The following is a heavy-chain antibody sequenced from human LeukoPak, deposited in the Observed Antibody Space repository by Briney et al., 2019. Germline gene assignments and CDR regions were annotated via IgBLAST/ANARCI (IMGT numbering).Heavy chain of an antibody. CDR1: GGSFSGYY. CDR3: ASALRTSGWYGYNWFDP. Sequence: SETLSLTCAVYGGSFSGYYWSWIRQPPGKGLERIGEINHSGSTNYNPSLKSRVTISVDTSKNQFSLKLSSVTAADTAVYYCASALRTSGWYGYNWFDPWGQGTLVIVSS. V-gene: IGHV4-34*01. J-gene: IGHJ5*02. CDR2: INHSGST. D-gene: IGHD6-19*01.